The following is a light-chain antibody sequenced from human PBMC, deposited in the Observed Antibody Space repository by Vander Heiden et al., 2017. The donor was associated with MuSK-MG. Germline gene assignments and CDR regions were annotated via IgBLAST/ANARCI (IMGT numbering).Light chain of an antibody. CDR2: DAS. Sequence: DIQLAQPPSTLSASVGDRVTITCRASQSISSWLASYQQKPGKAPKLLIYDASSLESGVPSRFSGSGSGTEFTLTIISLQPDDFATYYCQQDNSYPYTFGQGTKLEIK. CDR1: QSISSW. J-gene: IGKJ2*01. V-gene: IGKV1-5*01. CDR3: QQDNSYPYT.